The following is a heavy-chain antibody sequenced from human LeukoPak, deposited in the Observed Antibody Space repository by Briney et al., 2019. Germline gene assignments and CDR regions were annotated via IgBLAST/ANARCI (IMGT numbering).Heavy chain of an antibody. CDR1: GFRFSGYW. J-gene: IGHJ4*02. D-gene: IGHD2-15*01. Sequence: GGSLRLSCAASGFRFSGYWMNWVRQAPGKGLEWVASINQGGSEKHYVDSLRGRFTISRDNAKNSLYLQMSSLRVVDTAVYYCARDGVAAGLYFDSWGQGTLVTVSS. V-gene: IGHV3-7*03. CDR3: ARDGVAAGLYFDS. CDR2: INQGGSEK.